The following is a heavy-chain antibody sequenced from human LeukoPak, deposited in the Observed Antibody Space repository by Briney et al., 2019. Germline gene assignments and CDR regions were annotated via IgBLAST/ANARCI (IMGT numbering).Heavy chain of an antibody. CDR3: ARDHGNGDSSGYYFDF. J-gene: IGHJ4*02. Sequence: PSGTLSLTCAVSGGSISSSDWWSWVRQPPGRGLEWIGYIWRSDHTNYNPSLKSRVTISVDKSKNQFSLNLNSVTAADTAVYYCARDHGNGDSSGYYFDFWGQGTLVTVSS. CDR1: GGSISSSDW. V-gene: IGHV4-4*02. CDR2: IWRSDHT. D-gene: IGHD3-22*01.